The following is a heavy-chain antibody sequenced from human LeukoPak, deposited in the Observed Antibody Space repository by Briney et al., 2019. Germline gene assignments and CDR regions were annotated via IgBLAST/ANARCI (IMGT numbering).Heavy chain of an antibody. CDR3: ARGPYSSGWYDFGYFQH. V-gene: IGHV4-34*01. CDR2: INHSGST. CDR1: GGSFSGYC. Sequence: SETLSLTCAVYGGSFSGYCWSWIRQPPGKGLEWIGEINHSGSTNYNPSLKSRVTISVDTSKNQFSLKLSSVTAADTAVYYCARGPYSSGWYDFGYFQHWGQGTLVTASS. J-gene: IGHJ1*01. D-gene: IGHD6-19*01.